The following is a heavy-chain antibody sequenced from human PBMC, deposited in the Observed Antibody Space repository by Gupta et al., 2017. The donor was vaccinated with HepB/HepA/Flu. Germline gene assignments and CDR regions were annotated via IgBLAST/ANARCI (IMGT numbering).Heavy chain of an antibody. D-gene: IGHD6-19*01. Sequence: QVPLQESGPGLVKPPETLSLTCTVSGVSMSSSAAYWAWIRQPPGKGLEWIGSVFYSGRTHYNPSLESRVTVSVASSKNQFSLRLISMTAADTAVYYCARHQAGWYFDLWGRATLVTVSS. V-gene: IGHV4-39*01. CDR3: ARHQAGWYFDL. CDR2: VFYSGRT. J-gene: IGHJ2*01. CDR1: GVSMSSSAAY.